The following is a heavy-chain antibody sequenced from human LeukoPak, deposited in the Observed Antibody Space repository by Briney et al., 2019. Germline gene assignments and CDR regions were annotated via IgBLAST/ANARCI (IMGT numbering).Heavy chain of an antibody. V-gene: IGHV4-59*08. CDR2: IYYSGST. CDR3: ARKRDYFDY. J-gene: IGHJ4*02. Sequence: SETLSLTCTVSGGSISSYYWSWIRQPPGKGLEWIGYIYYSGSTNYNPSLKSRVTVSVDTSKNQFSLKLSSVTAADTAVYYCARKRDYFDYWGQGTLVTVSS. CDR1: GGSISSYY.